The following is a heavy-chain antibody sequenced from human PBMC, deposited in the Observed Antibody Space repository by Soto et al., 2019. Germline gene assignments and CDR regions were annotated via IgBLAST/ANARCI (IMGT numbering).Heavy chain of an antibody. CDR2: IYPGDSDT. D-gene: IGHD3-10*01. CDR3: ASPTPVNYYGSGSYYNVHDAFDI. Sequence: EVQLVQSGAEVKKPGESLKISCKGSGYSFTSYWIGWVRQMPGKGLEWMGIIYPGDSDTRYSPSFQGQVTISADKSISTAYLQWSSLKASDTAMYYCASPTPVNYYGSGSYYNVHDAFDIWGQGTMVTVSS. CDR1: GYSFTSYW. V-gene: IGHV5-51*01. J-gene: IGHJ3*02.